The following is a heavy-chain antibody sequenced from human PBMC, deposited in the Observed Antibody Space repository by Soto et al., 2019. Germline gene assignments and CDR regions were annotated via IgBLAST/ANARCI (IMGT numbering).Heavy chain of an antibody. CDR2: ISGSGGST. Sequence: EVQLLESGGGLVQPGGSLRLSCAASGFTFSSYAMSLVRQAPGKGLEWVSAISGSGGSTYYADSVKGRFTISRDNSKNMLYLQMNSLRAEDTAVYYCAKGSRMIKFGGVIVGWFDPWGQGTLVTVSS. CDR3: AKGSRMIKFGGVIVGWFDP. CDR1: GFTFSSYA. J-gene: IGHJ5*02. V-gene: IGHV3-23*01. D-gene: IGHD3-16*02.